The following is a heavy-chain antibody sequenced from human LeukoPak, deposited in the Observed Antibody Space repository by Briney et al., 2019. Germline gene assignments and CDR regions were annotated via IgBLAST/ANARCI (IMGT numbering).Heavy chain of an antibody. V-gene: IGHV1-18*01. D-gene: IGHD6-19*01. CDR2: ISAYNGNT. Sequence: ASVKVSCKASGYTFTSYGISWVRQAPGQGLEWMGWISAYNGNTNYAQKLQGRVTMTTDTSTSTAYMELRSLRSDDTAVYYCARLWDYSSGWYRGALDYWGQGTLVTVSS. CDR1: GYTFTSYG. CDR3: ARLWDYSSGWYRGALDY. J-gene: IGHJ4*02.